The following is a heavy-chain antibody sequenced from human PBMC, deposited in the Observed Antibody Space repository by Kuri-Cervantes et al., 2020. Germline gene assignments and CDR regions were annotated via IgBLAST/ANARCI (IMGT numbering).Heavy chain of an antibody. CDR1: GFTFSRYS. CDR3: TCESAKYYPNGFEM. J-gene: IGHJ3*02. Sequence: GESLKISCAASGFTFSRYSMNWVRQAPGKGLEWVAFIQYDGSYKYYADSVKGRFTISRDNSKNTLYLQMNSLRVEDTAVYYCTCESAKYYPNGFEMWGQGTMVTVSS. D-gene: IGHD3-10*01. CDR2: IQYDGSYK. V-gene: IGHV3-30*02.